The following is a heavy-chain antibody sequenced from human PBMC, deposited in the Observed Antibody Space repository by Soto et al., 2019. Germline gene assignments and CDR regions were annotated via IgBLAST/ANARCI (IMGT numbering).Heavy chain of an antibody. D-gene: IGHD6-13*01. J-gene: IGHJ4*02. Sequence: GGSLRLSCAASEFTFDDYAMHWVRQAPGKGLEWFSLISWDGGSIYYADSVKGRFTISRDNSKNSLYLQMNTLRAEDTALYYCAKDTYSTHSSSWYGDYWGQGTLVTVSS. V-gene: IGHV3-43D*03. CDR1: EFTFDDYA. CDR2: ISWDGGSI. CDR3: AKDTYSTHSSSWYGDY.